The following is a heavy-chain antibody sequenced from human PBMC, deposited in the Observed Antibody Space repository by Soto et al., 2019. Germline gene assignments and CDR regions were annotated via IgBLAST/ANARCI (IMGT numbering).Heavy chain of an antibody. Sequence: GGSLRLSCAASGFTVSSNYMSWVRQAPGKGLEWVSVIYSGGSTYYADSVKGRFTISRDNSKNTLYLQMNSLRAEDTAVYYCARDRYGYCSGGSCYDTYYYYMDVWGKGTTVTVSS. D-gene: IGHD2-15*01. CDR1: GFTVSSNY. V-gene: IGHV3-66*01. CDR2: IYSGGST. CDR3: ARDRYGYCSGGSCYDTYYYYMDV. J-gene: IGHJ6*03.